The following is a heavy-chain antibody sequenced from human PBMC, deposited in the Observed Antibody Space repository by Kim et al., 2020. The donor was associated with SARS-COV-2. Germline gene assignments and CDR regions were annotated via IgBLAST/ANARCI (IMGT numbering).Heavy chain of an antibody. CDR3: VSRWEYASSSPYYYYYMDV. CDR1: GGSFIGYY. V-gene: IGHV4-34*01. CDR2: IDHSENT. D-gene: IGHD6-6*01. J-gene: IGHJ6*03. Sequence: SETLSLTCVVNGGSFIGYYWNWIRQTPGKGLDWIAEIDHSENTNYNSSLESRATISVDTSKNQFSLHLTSVTAADTAVYYCVSRWEYASSSPYYYYYMDV.